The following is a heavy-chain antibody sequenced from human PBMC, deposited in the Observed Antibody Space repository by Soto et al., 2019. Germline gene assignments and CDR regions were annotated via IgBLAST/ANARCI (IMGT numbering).Heavy chain of an antibody. CDR3: ARVIRYSGYDYPGY. D-gene: IGHD5-12*01. Sequence: GASVKVSCKASGYTFTSYAMHWVRQAPGQRLEWMGWINAGNGNTKYSQKFQGRVTITRDTSASTAYMELSSLRSEDTAVYYCARVIRYSGYDYPGYWGQGTLVTVS. CDR1: GYTFTSYA. V-gene: IGHV1-3*01. J-gene: IGHJ4*02. CDR2: INAGNGNT.